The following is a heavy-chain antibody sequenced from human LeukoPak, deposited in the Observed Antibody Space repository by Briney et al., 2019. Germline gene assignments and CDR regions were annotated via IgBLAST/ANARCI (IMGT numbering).Heavy chain of an antibody. J-gene: IGHJ5*02. CDR2: ISGSGGST. CDR1: GFTFSSYA. D-gene: IGHD6-13*01. CDR3: AKDHSSKAAAGKDWFDP. V-gene: IGHV3-23*01. Sequence: GGSLRLSCAASGFTFSSYAMSWVRQAPGKGLEWVSAISGSGGSTYYADSVKGRFTISRDNSKNTLYLQMNSLRAEDTAVYYCAKDHSSKAAAGKDWFDPWGQGTLVTVSS.